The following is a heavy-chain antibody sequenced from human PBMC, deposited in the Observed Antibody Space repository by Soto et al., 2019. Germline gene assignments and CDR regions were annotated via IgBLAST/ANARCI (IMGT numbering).Heavy chain of an antibody. V-gene: IGHV4-34*01. CDR3: ARGSDRALINMVRGSAPPIRY. J-gene: IGHJ4*02. Sequence: SETLSLTCAVYGGSFSGYYWSWIRQPPGKGLEWIGEINHSRSTNYNPSLKSRVTISVDTSKNQFSPKLSSVTAADTAVYYCARGSDRALINMVRGSAPPIRYWGQGTLVTVSS. D-gene: IGHD3-10*01. CDR1: GGSFSGYY. CDR2: INHSRST.